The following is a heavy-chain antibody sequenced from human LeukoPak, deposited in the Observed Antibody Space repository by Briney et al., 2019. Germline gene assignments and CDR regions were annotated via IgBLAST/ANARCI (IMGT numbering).Heavy chain of an antibody. CDR1: GFTFSDHY. Sequence: GGSLSLSCAVSGFTFSDHYMSWIRQAPGKGLEWLSYISSSGSTISYADPVKGRFTISRDNTKNSLYLQMGSLRAEDTAVYYCARVSPVVVPAPDYWGQGTLVTVSS. CDR2: ISSSGSTI. J-gene: IGHJ4*02. D-gene: IGHD2-2*01. V-gene: IGHV3-11*04. CDR3: ARVSPVVVPAPDY.